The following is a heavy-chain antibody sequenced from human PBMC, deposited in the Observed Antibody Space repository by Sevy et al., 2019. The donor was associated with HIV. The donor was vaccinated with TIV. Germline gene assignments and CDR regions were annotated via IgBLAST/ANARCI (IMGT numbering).Heavy chain of an antibody. CDR1: GFTFSSYA. V-gene: IGHV3-23*01. CDR3: ARDLAVVRGLFDY. CDR2: ISGSGGST. J-gene: IGHJ4*02. D-gene: IGHD2-15*01. Sequence: GGSLRLSCAASGFTFSSYAMSWVRQAPGKGLEWVSAISGSGGSTYYADSVKGRFTISRDNSKNTLYLQMNSLRAEDTAVYYCARDLAVVRGLFDYWGQGTLVTVSS.